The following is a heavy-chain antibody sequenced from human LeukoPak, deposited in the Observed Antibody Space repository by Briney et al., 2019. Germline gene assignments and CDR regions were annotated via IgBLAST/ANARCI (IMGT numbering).Heavy chain of an antibody. CDR3: ARTSGYDPTNFDY. V-gene: IGHV3-30*02. D-gene: IGHD5-12*01. CDR1: GFTFSSYG. J-gene: IGHJ4*02. Sequence: GESLKISCAASGFTFSSYGVHWVRQAPGKGLEWVAFIRYDGSNKYYADSVKGRFTISRDNSKNTLYLQMNSLRAEDTAVYYCARTSGYDPTNFDYWGQGTLVTVSS. CDR2: IRYDGSNK.